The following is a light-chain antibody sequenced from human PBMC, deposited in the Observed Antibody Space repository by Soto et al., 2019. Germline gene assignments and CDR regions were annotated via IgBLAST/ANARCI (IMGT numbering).Light chain of an antibody. J-gene: IGLJ1*01. CDR3: SSYGGSNTFV. CDR1: SSDVGGFDY. CDR2: RVN. V-gene: IGLV2-8*01. Sequence: QSVLTQPPSASGSPGQSVTVSCTGTSSDVGGFDYVSWYQQHPGKVPKLLIYRVNRRPSGVPDRFSGSKSGNTASLTVSGLQAEDEADYYCSSYGGSNTFVFGTGTKVTVL.